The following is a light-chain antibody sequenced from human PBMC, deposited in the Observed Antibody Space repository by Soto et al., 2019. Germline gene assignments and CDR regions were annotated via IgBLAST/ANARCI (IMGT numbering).Light chain of an antibody. CDR3: QQYNNWPRWT. CDR2: GAS. CDR1: QSVSNNY. V-gene: IGKV3-20*01. Sequence: EIVLTQSPGTLSLSPGERATLSCRASQSVSNNYLAWYQQKPGQAPRLLVYGASSRATGIPDRFSGRGSGTDFTLTISRLEPEDFAVYYCQQYNNWPRWTFGQGTKVDIK. J-gene: IGKJ1*01.